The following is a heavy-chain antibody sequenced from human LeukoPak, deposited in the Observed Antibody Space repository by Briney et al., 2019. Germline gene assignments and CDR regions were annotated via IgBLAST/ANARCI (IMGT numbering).Heavy chain of an antibody. V-gene: IGHV1-69*01. CDR3: ARGGSSSGLNWYFDL. D-gene: IGHD6-19*01. Sequence: SVKVSCKASGGTFSSYAISWVRQAPGQGLEWMGGIIPIFGTANYAQNFQGRVTITADESTSTAYMELSSLRSEDTAVYYCARGGSSSGLNWYFDLWGRGTLVTVSS. CDR2: IIPIFGTA. J-gene: IGHJ2*01. CDR1: GGTFSSYA.